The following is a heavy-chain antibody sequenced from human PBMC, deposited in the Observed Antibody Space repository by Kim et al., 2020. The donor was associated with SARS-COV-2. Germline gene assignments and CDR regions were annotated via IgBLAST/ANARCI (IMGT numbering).Heavy chain of an antibody. CDR2: ISGDGGST. Sequence: GGSLRLSCAASGFTFDDYAMHWVRQAPGKGLEWVSLISGDGGSTYYADSVKGRFTISRDNSKNSLYLQMNSLRTEDTALYYCAKDGSSSSDRGQPWFDPWGQGTLVTVSS. CDR3: AKDGSSSSDRGQPWFDP. J-gene: IGHJ5*02. D-gene: IGHD6-6*01. V-gene: IGHV3-43*02. CDR1: GFTFDDYA.